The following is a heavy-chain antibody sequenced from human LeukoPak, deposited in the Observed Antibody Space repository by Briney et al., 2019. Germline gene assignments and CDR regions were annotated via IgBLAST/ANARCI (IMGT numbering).Heavy chain of an antibody. CDR1: GGSISSYY. D-gene: IGHD6-13*01. Sequence: PSEPLSLTCTVSGGSISSYYWSWIRQPPGKGLEWIGYIYYSGSTNLHPSLKSRVTISVDTSKKQFSLKLSSVTAADTAVYYCAGGEYSSSWRSMDVWGQETTVTVSS. V-gene: IGHV4-59*08. CDR3: AGGEYSSSWRSMDV. J-gene: IGHJ6*02. CDR2: IYYSGST.